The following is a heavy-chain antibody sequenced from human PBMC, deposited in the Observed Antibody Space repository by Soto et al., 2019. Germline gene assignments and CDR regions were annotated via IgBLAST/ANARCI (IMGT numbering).Heavy chain of an antibody. D-gene: IGHD2-15*01. CDR1: GGTFSSYT. V-gene: IGHV1-69*08. J-gene: IGHJ4*02. CDR2: IIPILGIV. CDR3: ARDTDCTGGSCYSLEY. Sequence: QVQLVQSGAEVKKPGSSVKVSCKASGGTFSSYTLTWVRQAPGQGLEWMGRIIPILGIVNYAQKFQGRVTITADKSLSTGYMELSSLRSEDTAVYYCARDTDCTGGSCYSLEYWGQGTLVTVSS.